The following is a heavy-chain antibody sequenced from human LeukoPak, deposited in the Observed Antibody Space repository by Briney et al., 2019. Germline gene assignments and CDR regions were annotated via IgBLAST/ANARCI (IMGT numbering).Heavy chain of an antibody. J-gene: IGHJ3*02. D-gene: IGHD3-10*01. CDR3: PRRGGGDGNAFDI. V-gene: IGHV5-51*01. CDR2: IYPGDSDT. Sequence: GASLKISCKASGYGFTNYWIGWVRQLPGKGLEWMGIIYPGDSDTRYSPSFRGQVTISADKSINTSYLQCSSLKASDPALSYFPRRGGGDGNAFDIWGEGTKDTVCS. CDR1: GYGFTNYW.